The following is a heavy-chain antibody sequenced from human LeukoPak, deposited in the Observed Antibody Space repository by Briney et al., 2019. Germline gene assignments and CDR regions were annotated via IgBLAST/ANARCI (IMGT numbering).Heavy chain of an antibody. J-gene: IGHJ4*02. CDR3: ARDQVDTAMVFWGTTPQNYFDY. Sequence: SETLSLTCAVYGGSFIDYSWTWIRQPPGKGLEWIGEVNHSGSTNYNSSLKSRVTILVDTSKNQFSLQLNSVTPEDTAVYYCARDQVDTAMVFWGTTPQNYFDYWGQGTLVTVSS. V-gene: IGHV4-34*01. CDR1: GGSFIDYS. CDR2: VNHSGST. D-gene: IGHD5-18*01.